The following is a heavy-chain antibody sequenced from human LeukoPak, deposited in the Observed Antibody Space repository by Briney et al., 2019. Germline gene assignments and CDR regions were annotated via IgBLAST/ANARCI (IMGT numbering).Heavy chain of an antibody. CDR2: INWNGGST. J-gene: IGHJ6*03. D-gene: IGHD6-19*01. CDR3: ARDTLIAVASYYYYYMDV. V-gene: IGHV3-20*04. CDR1: GFTFSSYS. Sequence: PGGSLRLSCAASGFTFSSYSMNWVRQAPGKGLEWVSGINWNGGSTGYADSVKGRFTISRDNAKNSLYLQMNSLRAEDTALYYCARDTLIAVASYYYYYMDVWGKGTTVTVSS.